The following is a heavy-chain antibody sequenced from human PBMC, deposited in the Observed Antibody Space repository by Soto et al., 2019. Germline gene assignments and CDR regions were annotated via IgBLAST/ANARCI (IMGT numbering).Heavy chain of an antibody. Sequence: GGSLRLSCAASGFTFSTYGMHWVRQAPGKGLEWVAVIWFDGSNKYYADSVKGRFTISRDNSKNTVYLQMNSLRAEDTAVYYCARDSYGSRKTRNYFDYWGQGTLVTVSS. CDR2: IWFDGSNK. D-gene: IGHD3-10*01. J-gene: IGHJ4*02. CDR3: ARDSYGSRKTRNYFDY. V-gene: IGHV3-33*01. CDR1: GFTFSTYG.